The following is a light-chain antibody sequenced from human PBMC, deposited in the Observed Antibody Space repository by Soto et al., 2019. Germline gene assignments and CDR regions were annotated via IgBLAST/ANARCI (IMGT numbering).Light chain of an antibody. CDR1: QSVSGN. V-gene: IGKV3-15*01. Sequence: EIVMTQSPATLSVSPGGRATLSCRASQSVSGNLAWYQQKPGQAPRLLIYGASTRATGFPARFSGSGSGTELTLTISSLQSEDFAVYYCQQYKNWPLTFGGGTRVEIK. CDR2: GAS. CDR3: QQYKNWPLT. J-gene: IGKJ4*01.